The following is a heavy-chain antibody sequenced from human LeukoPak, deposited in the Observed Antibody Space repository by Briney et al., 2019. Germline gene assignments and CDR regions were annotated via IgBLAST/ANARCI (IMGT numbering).Heavy chain of an antibody. CDR2: MHYSGST. D-gene: IGHD1-1*01. CDR3: ASLRVSEVHY. J-gene: IGHJ4*02. V-gene: IGHV4-39*01. CDR1: GGSISSSGYF. Sequence: PSETLSLTCTVSGGSISSSGYFWGWIRQPPGKGLEWIGNMHYSGSTYYNPSLKSRVTISVDTSKNQFSLKLSSVTAADTAVYYCASLRVSEVHYWGQGTLLTVSS.